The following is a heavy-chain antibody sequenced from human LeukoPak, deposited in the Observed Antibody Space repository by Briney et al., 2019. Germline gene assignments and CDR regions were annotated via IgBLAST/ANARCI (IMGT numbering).Heavy chain of an antibody. CDR3: SAAEAWYLGWFDS. V-gene: IGHV1-3*01. CDR2: INVGNGNT. CDR1: GYTFTSYT. D-gene: IGHD6-13*01. J-gene: IGHJ5*01. Sequence: ASVKVSCKASGYTFTSYTMHLVRQAPGQRLEWMGWINVGNGNTKYSQEFQGRVTITRDRSASKASMELNSLRSDDTAIYYCSAAEAWYLGWFDSWGQGTLVAVSS.